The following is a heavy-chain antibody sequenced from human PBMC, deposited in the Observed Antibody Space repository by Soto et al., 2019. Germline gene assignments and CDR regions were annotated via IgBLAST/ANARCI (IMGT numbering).Heavy chain of an antibody. Sequence: SETLSLTCAVYGGSFSGYYWSWIRQPPGKGLEWIGSIYHSGSTNYNPSLKSRVTISVDTSKNQFSLKLSSVTAADTAVYYCARGDDQFYYDSSGFFDYWGQGTMVTVSS. J-gene: IGHJ4*02. CDR2: IYHSGST. V-gene: IGHV4-34*01. CDR3: ARGDDQFYYDSSGFFDY. D-gene: IGHD3-22*01. CDR1: GGSFSGYY.